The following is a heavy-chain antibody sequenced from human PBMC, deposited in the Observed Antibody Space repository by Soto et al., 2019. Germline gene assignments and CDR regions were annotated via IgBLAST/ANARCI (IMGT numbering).Heavy chain of an antibody. CDR1: GDSVSSVSYF. D-gene: IGHD2-21*01. CDR2: IYYSGST. J-gene: IGHJ2*01. Sequence: PSETLSLTCTVSGDSVSSVSYFWGWIRQPPGKGLEWIGDIYYSGSTYDNPSLKTRVTISVDTSKNQFSLKLSSVTAADTAVYFCARRSLAIPRRYFDLWGRGTLVTVSS. CDR3: ARRSLAIPRRYFDL. V-gene: IGHV4-39*01.